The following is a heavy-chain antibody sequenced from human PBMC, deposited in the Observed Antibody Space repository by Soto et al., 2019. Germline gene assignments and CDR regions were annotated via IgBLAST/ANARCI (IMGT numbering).Heavy chain of an antibody. CDR3: AKDDSRVTILPGGFDP. V-gene: IGHV3-23*01. D-gene: IGHD3-3*01. J-gene: IGHJ5*02. CDR1: GFTFSTFA. CDR2: ISGSGGST. Sequence: PGGSLRLSCAASGFTFSTFAMSWVRQAPGKGLEWVSAISGSGGSTYYADSVKGRFTISRDNAKNTLYLQMNSLRAEDTAVYYCAKDDSRVTILPGGFDPWGQGTLVTVSS.